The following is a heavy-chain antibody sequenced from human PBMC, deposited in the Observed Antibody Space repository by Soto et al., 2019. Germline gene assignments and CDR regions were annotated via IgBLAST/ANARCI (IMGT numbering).Heavy chain of an antibody. D-gene: IGHD2-15*01. J-gene: IGHJ4*02. Sequence: QVQLVQSGAEVKKPGSSVKVSCKASGGTFSSYAISWVRQAPGQGLEWMGGIIPIFGTANYAQKFQGRVTITADESTSTAYMELRSLRSADTAVYYCARDTRGYCSGGSCYWYYFDYWGQGTLVTVSS. CDR3: ARDTRGYCSGGSCYWYYFDY. V-gene: IGHV1-69*12. CDR1: GGTFSSYA. CDR2: IIPIFGTA.